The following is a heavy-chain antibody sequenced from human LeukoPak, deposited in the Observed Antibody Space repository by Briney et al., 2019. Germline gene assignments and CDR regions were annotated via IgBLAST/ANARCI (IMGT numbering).Heavy chain of an antibody. D-gene: IGHD6-6*01. CDR3: VRGGASRPDF. V-gene: IGHV3-30*04. CDR2: ISYDGSNK. J-gene: IGHJ4*02. Sequence: QSGGSLRLSCAASGFTFAMHWVRQAPGKGLEWVTIISYDGSNKYYADSVKGRFTISRDNAMNSLYLQLNSLRPEDTAVYYCVRGGASRPDFWGQGTLVTVSS. CDR1: GFTFA.